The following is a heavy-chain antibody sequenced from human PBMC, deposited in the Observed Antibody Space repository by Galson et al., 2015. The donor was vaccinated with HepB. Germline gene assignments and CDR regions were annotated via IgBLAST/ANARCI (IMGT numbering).Heavy chain of an antibody. CDR2: IYYSGST. D-gene: IGHD6-25*01. CDR1: GGSISNSDDF. Sequence: LSLTCTVSGGSISNSDDFWGWVRQPPGKWLGWIGDIYYSGSTDYNPSLKSRVTISVDTAKNQFSLRLTSVTAADTAVYYCARRVEQRLVRGRNLNWFDPWGQGTLVTVSS. V-gene: IGHV4-39*01. CDR3: ARRVEQRLVRGRNLNWFDP. J-gene: IGHJ5*02.